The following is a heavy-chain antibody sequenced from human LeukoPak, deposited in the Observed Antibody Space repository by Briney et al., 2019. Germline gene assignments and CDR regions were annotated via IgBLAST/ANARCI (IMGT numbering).Heavy chain of an antibody. J-gene: IGHJ5*02. Sequence: GGSLRLSCAASGIVFSNTAMNWARQSPGRGLEWVSAISGGGERTFYADSVKGGFTISRDNSKNMLYLQMNSLRADDTAIYYCGKDGGQYSSGPEFDPRGQGALVTVSS. D-gene: IGHD6-19*01. CDR1: GIVFSNTA. CDR2: ISGGGERT. CDR3: GKDGGQYSSGPEFDP. V-gene: IGHV3-23*01.